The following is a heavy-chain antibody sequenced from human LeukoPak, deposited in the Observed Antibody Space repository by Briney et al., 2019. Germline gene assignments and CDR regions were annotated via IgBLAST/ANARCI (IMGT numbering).Heavy chain of an antibody. CDR2: IYYSGST. D-gene: IGHD6-13*01. V-gene: IGHV4-59*01. CDR1: GGSISSYY. CDR3: ARGGGIAAADAFDI. Sequence: SETLSLTCTVSGGSISSYYWSWIRQPPGKGLEWIGYIYYSGSTNYNPSLKSRVTISVDTSKNQFSLKLSSVTAADTAVYYCARGGGIAAADAFDIWGQGTMVTVSS. J-gene: IGHJ3*02.